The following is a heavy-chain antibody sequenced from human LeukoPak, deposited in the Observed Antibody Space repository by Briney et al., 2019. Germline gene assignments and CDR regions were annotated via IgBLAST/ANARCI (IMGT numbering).Heavy chain of an antibody. Sequence: PSETLSLTCTVSGGSISSYYWSWIRQPPGKGLEWIGYIYYSGSTNYNPSLKSRVTISVDTSKNQFSLKLSSVTAADTAVYYCARVSSDFWGGGRGGNYYYYMDVWGKGTTVTVSS. J-gene: IGHJ6*03. CDR2: IYYSGST. V-gene: IGHV4-59*01. CDR3: ARVSSDFWGGGRGGNYYYYMDV. D-gene: IGHD3-3*01. CDR1: GGSISSYY.